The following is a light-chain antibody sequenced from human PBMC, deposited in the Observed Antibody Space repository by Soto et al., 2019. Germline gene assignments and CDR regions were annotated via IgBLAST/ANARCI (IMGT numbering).Light chain of an antibody. CDR2: GTS. J-gene: IGKJ1*01. CDR3: HQYGSAPWT. V-gene: IGKV3-20*01. CDR1: QSVSSSY. Sequence: ELVLPPSPGTLSFSPWESATLSCRASQSVSSSYLAWYQQKPGQAPRLLIYGTSTRATGIPDRFSGSGSGTDFTLSISRLEPEDFAVYYCHQYGSAPWTVGQGTKVDIK.